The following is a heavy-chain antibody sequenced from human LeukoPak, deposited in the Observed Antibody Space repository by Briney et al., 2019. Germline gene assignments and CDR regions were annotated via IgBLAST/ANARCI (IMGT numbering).Heavy chain of an antibody. Sequence: PGGSLRLSCAASGFTFSSYEMNWVRQAPGKGLEWVSYIISSSSTIYYADCVKVRFTISRDNAKNSLYLQINSLRAEDTAVYYCARDSGYCSGGSCYSFDYWGQGTLVTVSS. D-gene: IGHD2-15*01. J-gene: IGHJ4*02. CDR1: GFTFSSYE. CDR3: ARDSGYCSGGSCYSFDY. CDR2: IISSSSTI. V-gene: IGHV3-48*03.